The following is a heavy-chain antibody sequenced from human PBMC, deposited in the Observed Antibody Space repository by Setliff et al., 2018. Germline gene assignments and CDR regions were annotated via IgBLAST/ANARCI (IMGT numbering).Heavy chain of an antibody. CDR2: LHTSGST. D-gene: IGHD2-21*01. Sequence: SETLSLTCAVSGASINSGTYYWSWIRQPAGKGLEWVGRLHTSGSTTYNPSLQSRVTISVDTSKNHFSLNLTSVTAADTAVYFCAREHVVISYVSNTHQHYGMDVWGQGTTVTVSS. CDR3: AREHVVISYVSNTHQHYGMDV. CDR1: GASINSGTYY. J-gene: IGHJ6*02. V-gene: IGHV4-61*02.